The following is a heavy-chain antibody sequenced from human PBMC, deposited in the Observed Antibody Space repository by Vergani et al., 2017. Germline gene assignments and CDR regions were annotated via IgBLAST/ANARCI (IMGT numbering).Heavy chain of an antibody. CDR3: ARDCTNGVCYTRNWFDP. CDR1: GGTFSSYA. V-gene: IGHV1-69*01. D-gene: IGHD2-8*01. J-gene: IGHJ5*02. CDR2: IIPIFGTA. Sequence: QVQLVQSGAEVKKPGSSVKVSCKASGGTFSSYAISWVRQAPGQGLEWMGGIIPIFGTANYAQKFQGRVTITADESTSTAYMELSSLRSEDTAVYYCARDCTNGVCYTRNWFDPWGQGTLVTVSS.